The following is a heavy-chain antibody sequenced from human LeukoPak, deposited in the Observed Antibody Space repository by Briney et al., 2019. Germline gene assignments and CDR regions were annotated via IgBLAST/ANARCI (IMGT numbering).Heavy chain of an antibody. CDR2: IYYSGST. D-gene: IGHD3-9*01. CDR3: ARAQRYFDWPIGGFDY. V-gene: IGHV4-39*01. J-gene: IGHJ4*02. Sequence: SETLSLTCTVSGGSISSSSYYWGWIRQPPGKGLEWIGSIYYSGSTYYNPSLKSRVTISVDTSKNQFSLKLSSVTAADTAVYYCARAQRYFDWPIGGFDYWGQGTLVTVSS. CDR1: GGSISSSSYY.